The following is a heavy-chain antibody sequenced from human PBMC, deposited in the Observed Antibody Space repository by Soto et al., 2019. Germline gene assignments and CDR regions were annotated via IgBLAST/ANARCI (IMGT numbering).Heavy chain of an antibody. V-gene: IGHV1-18*01. CDR1: GYNFNTYG. CDR3: ARHHGPTTSENWFDP. D-gene: IGHD5-12*01. J-gene: IGHJ5*02. CDR2: ISAYNGNT. Sequence: GASVKVSCKASGYNFNTYGISWVRQAPEQGLEWMGWISAYNGNTNYAQKLQGRVTMTTDTSTSTAYLELRSLGSDDTAVYYCARHHGPTTSENWFDPWGQGTLVTVSS.